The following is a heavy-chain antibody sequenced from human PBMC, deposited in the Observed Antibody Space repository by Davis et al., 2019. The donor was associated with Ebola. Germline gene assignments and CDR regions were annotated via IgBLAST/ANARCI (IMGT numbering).Heavy chain of an antibody. CDR2: ISGGSRTI. J-gene: IGHJ6*02. CDR1: KFTFSDHS. V-gene: IGHV3-48*02. CDR3: VRDNRRGYGMDV. Sequence: PGGSLRLSCAASKFTFSDHSMNWVRQAPGKGLDWISYISGGSRTIYYADSVKGRFTISRDNAKNSLYLQMNSLRDEDTAVYYCVRDNRRGYGMDVWGQGTTVTVSS.